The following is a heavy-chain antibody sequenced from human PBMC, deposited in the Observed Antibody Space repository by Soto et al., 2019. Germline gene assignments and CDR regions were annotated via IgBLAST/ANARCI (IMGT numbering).Heavy chain of an antibody. J-gene: IGHJ5*02. D-gene: IGHD1-1*01. CDR2: RNPGSGKT. CDR3: ARMASAGTLNWFDP. V-gene: IGHV1-8*01. CDR1: GYSFYNND. Sequence: QVQLVQSGAEVKKPGDSVKVSCKTSGYSFYNNDISWVRQAPGQGLEWMGWRNPGSGKTGYAHKFQGRVRMTRNASISTAYLELNSLRSDDTAVYYCARMASAGTLNWFDPWGQGTLVSVSS.